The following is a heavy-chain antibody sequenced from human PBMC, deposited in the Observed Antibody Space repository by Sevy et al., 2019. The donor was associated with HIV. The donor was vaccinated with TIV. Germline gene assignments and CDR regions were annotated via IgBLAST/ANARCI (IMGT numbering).Heavy chain of an antibody. Sequence: GGSRRLSCAASGFTFSSYWMHWVRQAPGKGLVWVSRINSDGSSTSYADSVKGRFTISRDNAKNTLYLQMNSLRAEDTAVYYCARGESTVTLDYWGQGTLVTVSS. J-gene: IGHJ4*02. CDR3: ARGESTVTLDY. CDR2: INSDGSST. D-gene: IGHD4-17*01. V-gene: IGHV3-74*01. CDR1: GFTFSSYW.